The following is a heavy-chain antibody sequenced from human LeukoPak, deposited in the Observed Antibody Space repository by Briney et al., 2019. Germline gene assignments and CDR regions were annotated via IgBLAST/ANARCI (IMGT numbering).Heavy chain of an antibody. CDR2: INSGGST. J-gene: IGHJ3*02. CDR3: AREEGYCSSTSCSYAFDI. CDR1: GFTVSGNY. D-gene: IGHD2-2*01. Sequence: GGSLRVACAASGFTVSGNYMSWVRQAPGKGLEWVSVINSGGSTYYADSVKGRFTISRDNSKNTLYLQMNSLRAEDTALYYCAREEGYCSSTSCSYAFDIWGQGTMVTVSS. V-gene: IGHV3-66*02.